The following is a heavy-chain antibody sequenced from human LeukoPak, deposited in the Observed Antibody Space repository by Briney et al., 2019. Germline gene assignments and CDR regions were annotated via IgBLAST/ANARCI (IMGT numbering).Heavy chain of an antibody. D-gene: IGHD2-15*01. CDR1: GGSISSYY. Sequence: SETLSLTCTVSGGSISSYYWSWIRQPAGKGLEWIGRIYTSGSTNYNPSLKSRVTMSVDTSKNQFSLKLTSVTAADTAVYYCARVSVVVTAFDIWGQGTKVTVSS. V-gene: IGHV4-4*07. CDR2: IYTSGST. CDR3: ARVSVVVTAFDI. J-gene: IGHJ3*02.